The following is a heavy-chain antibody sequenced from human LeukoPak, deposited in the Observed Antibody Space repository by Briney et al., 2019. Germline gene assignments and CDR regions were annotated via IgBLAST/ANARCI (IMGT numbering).Heavy chain of an antibody. V-gene: IGHV3-48*02. CDR3: ARDLHYAFDI. D-gene: IGHD3-10*01. Sequence: GGSLRLSCAASGFTFSGYAMNWVCQAPGKGLEWVSHIYSSDTTYADSVKGRFTISRDNAKNSLYLQMNSLRDEDTAVYYCARDLHYAFDIWGQGTMVTASS. J-gene: IGHJ3*02. CDR1: GFTFSGYA. CDR2: IYSSDTT.